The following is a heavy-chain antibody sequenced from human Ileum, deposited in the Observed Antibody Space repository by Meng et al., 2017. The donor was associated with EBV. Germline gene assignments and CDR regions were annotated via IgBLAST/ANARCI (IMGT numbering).Heavy chain of an antibody. Sequence: QAQLQEAGPGLVKPSESLSLTCPVSGGSVSSDHSFWTWIRQPPGKGLEWIGYMSSSGSTNYSPPLESRVTISVDTSKNQFSLKLSSVTAADTAVYYCAGDPHSGSPHWGQGTLVTVSS. CDR1: GGSVSSDHSF. J-gene: IGHJ4*02. CDR2: MSSSGST. V-gene: IGHV4-61*01. D-gene: IGHD1-26*01. CDR3: AGDPHSGSPH.